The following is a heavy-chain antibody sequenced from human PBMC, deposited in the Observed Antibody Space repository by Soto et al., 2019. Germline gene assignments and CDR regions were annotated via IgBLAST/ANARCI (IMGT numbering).Heavy chain of an antibody. Sequence: GGSLRLSCAASGFTFSSYGMHWVRQAPGKGLEWVAVISYDGSNKYYADSVKGRFTISRDNSKNTLYLQMNSLRAEDTAVYYCANFNVAGRHYYYMDVWGKGTTVTVSS. J-gene: IGHJ6*03. CDR2: ISYDGSNK. CDR3: ANFNVAGRHYYYMDV. CDR1: GFTFSSYG. V-gene: IGHV3-30*18.